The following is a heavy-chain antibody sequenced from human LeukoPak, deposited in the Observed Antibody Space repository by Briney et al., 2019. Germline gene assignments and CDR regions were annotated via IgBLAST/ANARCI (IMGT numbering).Heavy chain of an antibody. CDR2: ISGSGITI. CDR3: ARVRRGSGSYQSDYFYY. V-gene: IGHV3-48*03. J-gene: IGHJ4*02. CDR1: GFTFSNYE. Sequence: GGSLRLSCAVSGFTFSNYEMNWVRQAPGKGLEWVSYISGSGITIYYAHSVKGRFTISRDNAKNSLYLQMKSLRAEDTAVYYCARVRRGSGSYQSDYFYYWGQGTLVTVSS. D-gene: IGHD3-10*01.